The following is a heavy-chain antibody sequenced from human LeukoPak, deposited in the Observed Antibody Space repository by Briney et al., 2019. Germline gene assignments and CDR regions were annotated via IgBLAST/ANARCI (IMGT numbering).Heavy chain of an antibody. V-gene: IGHV1-18*01. J-gene: IGHJ3*01. D-gene: IGHD1-1*01. Sequence: ASVKVSCKASGYTFTNYGFSWVRQAPGQGLEWMGWISGYNGNTNYAQKLQGRVTLTTETSTSIAYMELRSLRSADTAVYYCAGDRYNWNDGPHDAFDVWGQGTMVTVSS. CDR3: AGDRYNWNDGPHDAFDV. CDR1: GYTFTNYG. CDR2: ISGYNGNT.